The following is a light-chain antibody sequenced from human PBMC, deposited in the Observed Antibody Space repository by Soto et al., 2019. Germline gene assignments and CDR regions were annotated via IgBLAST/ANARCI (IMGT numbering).Light chain of an antibody. CDR2: GAS. V-gene: IGKV3-15*01. Sequence: TQSPGTLSLNPGDRATLSCRASQSVNSNLAWYQQKPGQAPRLLIYGASTRATGIPARFRGSGSGTEFTLTISSLQSADVAIYYCQQYNKWPPWTFGQGTKVDI. CDR3: QQYNKWPPWT. J-gene: IGKJ1*01. CDR1: QSVNSN.